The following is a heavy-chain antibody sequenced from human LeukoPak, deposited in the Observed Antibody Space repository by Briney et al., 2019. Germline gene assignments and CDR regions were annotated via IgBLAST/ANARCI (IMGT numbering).Heavy chain of an antibody. Sequence: PGGSLRLSCAASGFTFSDYYMSWIRQAPGKGLEWVTYISSSSSYTNYADSVKGRFTISRDNAKSSLYLQMNSLRAEDTAVYYCARRSIAPSEDLDYWGQGTLVTVSS. CDR2: ISSSSSYT. D-gene: IGHD6-6*01. CDR3: ARRSIAPSEDLDY. CDR1: GFTFSDYY. J-gene: IGHJ4*02. V-gene: IGHV3-11*06.